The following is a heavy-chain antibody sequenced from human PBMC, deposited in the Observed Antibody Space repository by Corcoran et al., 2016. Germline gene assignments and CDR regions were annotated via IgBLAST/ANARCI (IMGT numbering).Heavy chain of an antibody. J-gene: IGHJ4*02. CDR1: GYRFNDNT. V-gene: IGHV1-2*02. Sequence: QVQLVQSGADVEKSGASVKVSCKASGYRFNDNTIHWVRQAPGQGLEWVGWISPNSGTKFAQKFQGRVTMTRDKFISTSYMELNSLMLDDTAVYYCARGSGSSWYDYWGQGTLVTVSS. CDR2: ISPNSGT. CDR3: ARGSGSSWYDY. D-gene: IGHD6-13*01.